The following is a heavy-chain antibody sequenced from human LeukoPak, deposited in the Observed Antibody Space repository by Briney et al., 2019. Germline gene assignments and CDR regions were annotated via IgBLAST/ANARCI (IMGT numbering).Heavy chain of an antibody. CDR3: ASWTAAGTSAYYYGMDV. V-gene: IGHV4-31*03. J-gene: IGHJ6*02. D-gene: IGHD6-13*01. Sequence: SETLSLTCTVSGVSISSGGYYWSWIRQHPGKGLEWIGYIYYSGSTYYNPSLKSRVTISVDTSKNQFSLKLSSVTAADTAVYYCASWTAAGTSAYYYGMDVWGQGTTVTVSS. CDR2: IYYSGST. CDR1: GVSISSGGYY.